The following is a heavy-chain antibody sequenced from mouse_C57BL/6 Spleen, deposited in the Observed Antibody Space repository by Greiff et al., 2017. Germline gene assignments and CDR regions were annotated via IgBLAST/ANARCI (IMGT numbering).Heavy chain of an antibody. CDR2: ISSGGDYI. CDR1: GFTFSSYA. J-gene: IGHJ3*01. CDR3: TRDRGYAWFAY. D-gene: IGHD3-1*01. V-gene: IGHV5-9-1*02. Sequence: EVKLVESGEGLVKPGGSLKLSCAASGFTFSSYAMSWVRQTPEKRLEWVAYISSGGDYIYYADTVKGRFTISRDNARNTLYLQMSSLKSEDTAMYYCTRDRGYAWFAYWGQGTLVTVSA.